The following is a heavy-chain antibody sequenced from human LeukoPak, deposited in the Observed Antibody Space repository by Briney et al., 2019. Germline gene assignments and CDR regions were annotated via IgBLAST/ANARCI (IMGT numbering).Heavy chain of an antibody. CDR1: GFTFSSYA. J-gene: IGHJ4*02. D-gene: IGHD3-3*01. CDR2: ISGSGGST. Sequence: GGSLRLSCAASGFTFSSYAMSWVRQAPGKGLEWVSAISGSGGSTYYADSVKGRFTISRDNSKNTLYLQMNSLRAEDTAVYYYARGPTGFWSGYYTRGTYFDYWGQGTLVTVSS. CDR3: ARGPTGFWSGYYTRGTYFDY. V-gene: IGHV3-23*01.